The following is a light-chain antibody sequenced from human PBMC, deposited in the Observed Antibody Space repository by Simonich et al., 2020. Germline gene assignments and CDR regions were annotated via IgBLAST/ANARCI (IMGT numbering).Light chain of an antibody. J-gene: IGLJ3*02. CDR2: DVS. Sequence: QSALTQPPSASGSPGQSVTISCTGTSSDVGGYNYVSLYQQHPGKPPKLMIYDVSNRPSGVSNRFAGSKSGNTASLTISGLQAEDEADYYCSSYTSSITRVFGGGTKLTVL. CDR3: SSYTSSITRV. CDR1: SSDVGGYNY. V-gene: IGLV2-14*03.